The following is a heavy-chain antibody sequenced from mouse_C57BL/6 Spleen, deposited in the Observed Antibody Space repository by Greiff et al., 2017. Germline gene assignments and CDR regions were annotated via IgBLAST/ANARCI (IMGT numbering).Heavy chain of an antibody. D-gene: IGHD3-1*01. CDR3: GGDRGTLQAMDY. CDR2: IRSKSSNYAT. V-gene: IGHV10-3*01. CDR1: GFTFNTYA. Sequence: DVMLVESGGGLVQPKGSLKLSCAASGFTFNTYAMHWVRQAPGKGLEWVARIRSKSSNYATYYADSVKDRFTISRDDSQSMLYLQMNNLKTEDTAMYYCGGDRGTLQAMDYWGQGTSVTVSS. J-gene: IGHJ4*01.